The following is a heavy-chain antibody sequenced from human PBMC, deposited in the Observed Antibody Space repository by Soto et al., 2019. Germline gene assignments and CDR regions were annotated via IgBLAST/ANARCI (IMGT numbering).Heavy chain of an antibody. D-gene: IGHD2-15*01. CDR1: GDSIRSAHYF. J-gene: IGHJ6*02. CDR2: IYYSGST. CDR3: ARDAVVAATPFYYYGMDV. V-gene: IGHV4-30-4*08. Sequence: SETLSLTCSVFGDSIRSAHYFWGWIRQPPGKGLEWIGYIYYSGSTYYNPSLKSRVTISVDTSKSQFSLKLSSVTAADTAVYYCARDAVVAATPFYYYGMDVWGQGTTVTVSS.